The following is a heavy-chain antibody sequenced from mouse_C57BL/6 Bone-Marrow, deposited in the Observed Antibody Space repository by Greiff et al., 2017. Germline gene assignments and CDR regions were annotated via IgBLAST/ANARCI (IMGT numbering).Heavy chain of an antibody. V-gene: IGHV14-4*01. CDR2: IDPENGDT. CDR1: GFNIKDDY. CDR3: TTCSYDYPFAY. D-gene: IGHD2-4*01. J-gene: IGHJ3*01. Sequence: EVKLVESGAELVRPGASVKLSCTASGFNIKDDYMHWVKQRPEQGLEWIGWIDPENGDTEYASKFQGKATITADTSSNTAYLQLSSLTSEDTAVYYCTTCSYDYPFAYWGQGTLVTVSA.